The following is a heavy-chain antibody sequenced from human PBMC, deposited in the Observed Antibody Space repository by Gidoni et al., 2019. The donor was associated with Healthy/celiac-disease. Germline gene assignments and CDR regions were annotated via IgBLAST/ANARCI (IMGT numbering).Heavy chain of an antibody. D-gene: IGHD6-19*01. J-gene: IGHJ5*02. CDR1: GFSLSNARMG. V-gene: IGHV2-26*01. Sequence: QVTLKESGPVLVKPTETLTLTCTVSGFSLSNARMGVSWIRQPPGKALEWLAHIFSNDEKSYSTSLKSRLTISKDTSKSQVVLTMTNMDPVDTATYYCARIGSVTYSSGWWYNWFDPWGQGTLVTVSS. CDR2: IFSNDEK. CDR3: ARIGSVTYSSGWWYNWFDP.